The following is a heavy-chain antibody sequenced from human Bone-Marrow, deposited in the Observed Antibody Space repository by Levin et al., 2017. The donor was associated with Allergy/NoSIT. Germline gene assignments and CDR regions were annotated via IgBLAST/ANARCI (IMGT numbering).Heavy chain of an antibody. CDR2: INGSDSST. Sequence: SGGSLRLSCEASGFTFRNSAMTWVRQAPGKGLEWVSDINGSDSSTFYADAVKGRFTISRDNSKNTLYLQMNSLRADDTAVYYCAKDCGDYDRSGYCRDSWGQGTPVTVSS. CDR3: AKDCGDYDRSGYCRDS. J-gene: IGHJ4*02. D-gene: IGHD3-22*01. CDR1: GFTFRNSA. V-gene: IGHV3-23*01.